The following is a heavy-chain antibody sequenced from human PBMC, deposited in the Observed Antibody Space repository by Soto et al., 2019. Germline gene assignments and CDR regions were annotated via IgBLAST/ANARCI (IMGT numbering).Heavy chain of an antibody. J-gene: IGHJ4*02. CDR2: IYISGTT. CDR1: GVSIGSGDYY. Sequence: SETLSLTCNVSGVSIGSGDYYWSWIRQPPGKGLEWIGYIYISGTTYYNPSLKSRLTISLDTSRNVFSLKLRSVTAADTAVYYGARVPPPYSFSYDDWGQGTRVTVSS. D-gene: IGHD5-12*01. V-gene: IGHV4-30-4*01. CDR3: ARVPPPYSFSYDD.